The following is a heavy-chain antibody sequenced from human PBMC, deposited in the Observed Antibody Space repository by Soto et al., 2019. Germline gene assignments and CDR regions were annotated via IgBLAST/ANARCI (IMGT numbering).Heavy chain of an antibody. CDR2: ISSSSSYI. V-gene: IGHV3-21*01. J-gene: IGHJ4*02. CDR1: GFTFSSYS. CDR3: ARDFRAAGTKHYPFDY. Sequence: GGSLRLSCAASGFTFSSYSMNWVRQAPGKGLEWVSSISSSSSYIHYADSVKGRFTISRDNAKNSLYLQMNSLRAEDTAVYYCARDFRAAGTKHYPFDYWGQGTLVTVSS. D-gene: IGHD6-13*01.